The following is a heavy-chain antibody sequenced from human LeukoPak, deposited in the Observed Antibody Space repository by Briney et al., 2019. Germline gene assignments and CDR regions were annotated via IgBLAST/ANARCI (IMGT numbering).Heavy chain of an antibody. Sequence: SETLSLTCAVYGGSFSGYYWSWIRQPPGKGLEWIGEINHSGSTKYNPSLKSRVTTSVDTSKNQLSLRRSSVTAADTAVYYCARGQYCSGGSCYSNWFDPWGQGTLVTVSS. J-gene: IGHJ5*02. CDR2: INHSGST. CDR1: GGSFSGYY. CDR3: ARGQYCSGGSCYSNWFDP. V-gene: IGHV4-34*01. D-gene: IGHD2-15*01.